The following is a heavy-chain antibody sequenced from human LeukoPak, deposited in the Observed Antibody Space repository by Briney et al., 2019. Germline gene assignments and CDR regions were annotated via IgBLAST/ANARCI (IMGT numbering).Heavy chain of an antibody. Sequence: GRSLRLSCAASGFTFSSYGMHWVRQAPGKGLEWVAVISYDGGNKYYADSVKGRFTISRDNSKNTLYLQMNSLRAEDTAVYYCARVASPDYYYYGMDVWGQGTTVTVSS. J-gene: IGHJ6*02. CDR2: ISYDGGNK. CDR1: GFTFSSYG. D-gene: IGHD5-12*01. V-gene: IGHV3-30*19. CDR3: ARVASPDYYYYGMDV.